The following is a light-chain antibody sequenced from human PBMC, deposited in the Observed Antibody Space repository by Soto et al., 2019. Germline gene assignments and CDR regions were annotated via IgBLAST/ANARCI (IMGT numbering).Light chain of an antibody. Sequence: DIQMTQSPSTLSASVGDRVNITCRASQSISSWLAWYQQKPGKAPKVLINAAISLKSGVPSRFSGSGSGTDFTLTISSLQPEDFATYYCQQSYSTLRTFGQGTKVDIK. CDR2: AAI. J-gene: IGKJ1*01. CDR3: QQSYSTLRT. CDR1: QSISSW. V-gene: IGKV1-39*01.